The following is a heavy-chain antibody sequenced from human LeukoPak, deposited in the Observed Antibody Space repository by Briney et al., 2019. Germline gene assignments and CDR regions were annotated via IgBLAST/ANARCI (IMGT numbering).Heavy chain of an antibody. J-gene: IGHJ4*02. Sequence: GGPLRLSWAASGFPFSSYAMSWVRKAPGKGLEWVSAISGSGGSTYYADSVKGRFTISRDNSKNTLYLQMNSLRAEDTAVYYCAKGPLRYCSSTSCSHWGQGTLVTVSS. CDR3: AKGPLRYCSSTSCSH. CDR1: GFPFSSYA. D-gene: IGHD2-2*01. V-gene: IGHV3-23*01. CDR2: ISGSGGST.